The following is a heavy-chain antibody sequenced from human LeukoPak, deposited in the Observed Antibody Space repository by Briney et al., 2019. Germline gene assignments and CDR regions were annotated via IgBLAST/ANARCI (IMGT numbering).Heavy chain of an antibody. V-gene: IGHV1-18*01. Sequence: GASVKVSCKASGYTFTSYGISWVRQAPGQGLEWMGWISAYNGNTNYAQKLQGRVTMTTDTSTSTAYMELRSLRSDDTAVYYCARVPRSSSWYWDAFDIWGQGTMATVSS. D-gene: IGHD6-13*01. CDR2: ISAYNGNT. J-gene: IGHJ3*02. CDR3: ARVPRSSSWYWDAFDI. CDR1: GYTFTSYG.